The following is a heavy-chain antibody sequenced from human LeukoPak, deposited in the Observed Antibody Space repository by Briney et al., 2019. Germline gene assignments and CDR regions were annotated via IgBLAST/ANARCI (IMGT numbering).Heavy chain of an antibody. V-gene: IGHV4-61*05. CDR2: IYYSGST. Sequence: SETLSLTCTVSGGSISSSSYYWSWIRQPPGKGLEWIGYIYYSGSTNYNPSLKSRVTISVDTSKNQFSLKLSSVTAADTAVYYCARQASSGYYFPGAFDIWGQGTMVTVSS. D-gene: IGHD3-22*01. CDR3: ARQASSGYYFPGAFDI. CDR1: GGSISSSSYY. J-gene: IGHJ3*02.